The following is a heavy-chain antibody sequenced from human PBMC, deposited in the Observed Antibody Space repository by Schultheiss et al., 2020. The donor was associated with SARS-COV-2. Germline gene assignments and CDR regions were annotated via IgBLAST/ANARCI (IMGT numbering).Heavy chain of an antibody. CDR3: ARDMYSSSSGIFDY. J-gene: IGHJ4*02. CDR2: ISSSSSYI. Sequence: GESLKISCAASGFTFSSYSMNWVRQAPGKGLEWVSSISSSSSYIYYADSVKGRFTISRDNAKNSLYLQMNSLRAEDTAVYYCARDMYSSSSGIFDYWGQGTLVTVSS. V-gene: IGHV3-21*01. CDR1: GFTFSSYS. D-gene: IGHD6-6*01.